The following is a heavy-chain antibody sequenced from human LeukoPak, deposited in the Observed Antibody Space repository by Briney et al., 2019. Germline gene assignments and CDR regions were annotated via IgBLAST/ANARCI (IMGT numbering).Heavy chain of an antibody. CDR3: ARDNHDSSGYYPYYFDY. J-gene: IGHJ4*02. D-gene: IGHD3-22*01. Sequence: PSETLSLTCTVSGGSISSYYWSWIRQPPGKGLEWIGYIYYSGSTNYNPSLTSRVTISVDTSKNQFSLKLSSVTAADTAVYYCARDNHDSSGYYPYYFDYWGQGTLVTVSS. CDR1: GGSISSYY. V-gene: IGHV4-59*01. CDR2: IYYSGST.